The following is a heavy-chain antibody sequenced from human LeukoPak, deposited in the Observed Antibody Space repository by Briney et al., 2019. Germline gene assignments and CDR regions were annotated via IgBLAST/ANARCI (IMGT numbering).Heavy chain of an antibody. CDR2: IYPGDSDT. Sequence: GESLKISCKGSGYSFTSYRIGWVRQMPGKGLERMGIIYPGDSDTRYSPSFQGQVTISADKSISTAYLQWSSLKASDTAMYYCARQRTPYGSGSQQPDYWGQGTLVTVSS. CDR1: GYSFTSYR. V-gene: IGHV5-51*01. CDR3: ARQRTPYGSGSQQPDY. D-gene: IGHD3-10*01. J-gene: IGHJ4*02.